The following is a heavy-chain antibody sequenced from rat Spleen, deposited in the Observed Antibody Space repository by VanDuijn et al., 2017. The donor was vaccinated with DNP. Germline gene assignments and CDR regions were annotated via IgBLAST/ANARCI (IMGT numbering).Heavy chain of an antibody. CDR3: ARDNGYSSNPLDY. Sequence: EVQVVESGGGLVQPGRSLKLSCTASGFTFGDYYMSWVRQAPSMGLEWVASISPDGGNTYYRDSVTGRFTISRDNARSSLYLQMNSLRSEDTGTYYCARDNGYSSNPLDYWGQGVMVTVSS. CDR1: GFTFGDYY. V-gene: IGHV5-20*01. J-gene: IGHJ2*01. CDR2: ISPDGGNT. D-gene: IGHD1-2*01.